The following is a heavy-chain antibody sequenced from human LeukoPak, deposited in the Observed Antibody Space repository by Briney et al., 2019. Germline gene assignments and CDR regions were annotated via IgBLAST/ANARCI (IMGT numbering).Heavy chain of an antibody. J-gene: IGHJ5*02. Sequence: ASVKVSCKASGGTFSSYAISWVRQAPGQGLEWMGGIIPIFGTANYAQKFQGRVTITTDESTSTAYMELSSLRSEDTAVYYCARSRQLELMYNWFDPWGQGTLVTVSS. CDR3: ARSRQLELMYNWFDP. D-gene: IGHD1-1*01. CDR2: IIPIFGTA. CDR1: GGTFSSYA. V-gene: IGHV1-69*05.